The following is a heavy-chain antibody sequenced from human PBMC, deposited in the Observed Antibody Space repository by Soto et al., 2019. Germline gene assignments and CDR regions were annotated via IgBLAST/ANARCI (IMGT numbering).Heavy chain of an antibody. CDR2: IYYSGST. CDR1: GGSISSYY. V-gene: IGHV4-59*01. CDR3: XXXXXXXFDY. Sequence: QVQLQESGPGLVKPSETLSLTCTVSGGSISSYYWSWIRQPPGKGLGWIGYIYYSGSTNYNPSLXXXXXXXXXXXXXXXXXXXXXXXXXXXXXXXXXXXXXXXFDYWGQGTLVTVSS. J-gene: IGHJ4*02.